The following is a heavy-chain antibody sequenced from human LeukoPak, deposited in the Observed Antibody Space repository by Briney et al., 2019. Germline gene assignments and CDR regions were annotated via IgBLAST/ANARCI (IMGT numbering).Heavy chain of an antibody. V-gene: IGHV1-2*02. CDR1: GYTFTGYY. D-gene: IGHD6-13*01. Sequence: GASVKVSCKASGYTFTGYYMHWVRQAPGQGLEWMGWVNPNSGGTNYAQKFQGRVTMTRDTSISTAYMELSRLRSDDTAVYYCARQIGFIAAAGYWGQGTLVTVSS. CDR3: ARQIGFIAAAGY. J-gene: IGHJ4*02. CDR2: VNPNSGGT.